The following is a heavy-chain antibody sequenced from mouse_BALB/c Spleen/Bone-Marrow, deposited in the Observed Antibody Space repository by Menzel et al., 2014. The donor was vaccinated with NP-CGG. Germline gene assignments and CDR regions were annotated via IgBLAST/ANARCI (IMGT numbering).Heavy chain of an antibody. CDR1: DYSFTSYW. Sequence: VKLMESGAELVRPGASVKLSCRASDYSFTSYWVNWVKQRPGQGLEWIGMIHPSDSETRLNQKFKDKATLTVDKSSSTAYMQLSSPTSEDSAVYYCARGGYDGWYFDVWGAGTTVTVSP. CDR2: IHPSDSET. J-gene: IGHJ1*01. V-gene: IGHV1-74*01. CDR3: ARGGYDGWYFDV. D-gene: IGHD2-2*01.